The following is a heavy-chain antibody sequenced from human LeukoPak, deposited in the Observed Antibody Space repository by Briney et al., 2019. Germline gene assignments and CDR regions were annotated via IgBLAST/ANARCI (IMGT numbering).Heavy chain of an antibody. V-gene: IGHV1-69*13. CDR3: ARATRDCSSTSCYSPRNWFDP. J-gene: IGHJ5*02. Sequence: ASVKVSCNASGGTFSSYAISWVRQAPGQGLEWIGGIIPIFGTANYAQKFQGRVTITADESTSTAYMELSSLRSEDTAVYYCARATRDCSSTSCYSPRNWFDPWGQGTLVTVSS. CDR1: GGTFSSYA. D-gene: IGHD2-2*01. CDR2: IIPIFGTA.